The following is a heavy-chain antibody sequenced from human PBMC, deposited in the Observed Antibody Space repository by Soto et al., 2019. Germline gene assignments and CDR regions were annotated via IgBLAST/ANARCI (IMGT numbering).Heavy chain of an antibody. J-gene: IGHJ5*02. CDR1: GFTFSSYS. CDR2: ISSSSSYI. D-gene: IGHD3-9*01. CDR3: AKQADILTGYYKTTVFDP. Sequence: EVQLVESGGGLVKPGGSLRLSCAASGFTFSSYSMNWVRQAPGKGLEWVSSISSSSSYIYYADSVKGRFTISRDNAKNSLYLQMNILRAEDTAVYYCAKQADILTGYYKTTVFDPWGQGTLVTVSS. V-gene: IGHV3-21*01.